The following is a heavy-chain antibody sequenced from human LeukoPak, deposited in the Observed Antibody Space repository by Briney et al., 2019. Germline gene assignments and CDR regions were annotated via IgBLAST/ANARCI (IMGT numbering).Heavy chain of an antibody. D-gene: IGHD3-10*01. V-gene: IGHV4-59*08. J-gene: IGHJ4*02. CDR3: ARVLDYYGSGIYSFDH. CDR2: IYYSGST. Sequence: PSETLSLTCTVSGGSISSYYWSWIRQPPGKGLEWIGYIYYSGSTNYNPSLKSRVTISVDTSKNQFSLKLSSVTAADTAVYYCARVLDYYGSGIYSFDHWGQGILVTVSS. CDR1: GGSISSYY.